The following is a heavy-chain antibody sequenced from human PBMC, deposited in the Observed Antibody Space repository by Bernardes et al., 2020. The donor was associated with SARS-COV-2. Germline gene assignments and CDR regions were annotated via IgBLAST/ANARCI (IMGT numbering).Heavy chain of an antibody. CDR2: ISSSGSTI. V-gene: IGHV3-48*03. CDR3: ARASYSGWYGDAFDI. J-gene: IGHJ3*02. CDR1: GFTFSSYE. D-gene: IGHD6-19*01. Sequence: GGSLRLSCAASGFTFSSYEMNWVRQAPGKGLEWVSYISSSGSTIYYADSVKGRFTISRDNAKNSLYLQMNSLRAEDTAVYYCARASYSGWYGDAFDIWGQGTMVTVSS.